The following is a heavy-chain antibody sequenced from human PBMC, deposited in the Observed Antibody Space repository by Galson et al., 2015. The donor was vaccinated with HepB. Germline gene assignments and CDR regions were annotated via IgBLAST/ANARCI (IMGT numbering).Heavy chain of an antibody. CDR1: GFTFSSYA. J-gene: IGHJ6*03. V-gene: IGHV3-23*01. CDR2: ISGSGGST. CDR3: AKGYCSSTSCYYYYYMDV. D-gene: IGHD2-2*01. Sequence: SLRLSCAASGFTFSSYAMSWVRQAPGKGLEWVSAISGSGGSTYYADSVKGRFTISRDNSKNTLYLQMNSQRAEDTAVYYCAKGYCSSTSCYYYYYMDVWGKGTTVTVSS.